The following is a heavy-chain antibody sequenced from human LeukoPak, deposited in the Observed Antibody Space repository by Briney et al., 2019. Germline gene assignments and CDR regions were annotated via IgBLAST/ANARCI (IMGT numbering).Heavy chain of an antibody. Sequence: PSETLSLTCTVSGGSISSDNYYGNWIRQPAGKGLEWMGRIYTSGSTNYNPSLKTRVTISIDTSKNQFSLKLTSVTAADTAVYYCLLRRDGYTHFDYWGQETLVTVSS. D-gene: IGHD5-24*01. V-gene: IGHV4-61*02. CDR3: LLRRDGYTHFDY. CDR2: IYTSGST. CDR1: GGSISSDNYY. J-gene: IGHJ4*02.